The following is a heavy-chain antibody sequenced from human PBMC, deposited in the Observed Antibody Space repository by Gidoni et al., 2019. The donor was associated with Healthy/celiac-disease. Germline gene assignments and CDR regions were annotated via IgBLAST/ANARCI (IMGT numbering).Heavy chain of an antibody. V-gene: IGHV4-59*08. J-gene: IGHJ6*02. CDR2: IYYSGST. Sequence: QVQLQESGPGLVKPSETLSLTCTVSGGSISSFHWSWIRQPPGKGLEWIGYIYYSGSTNYNPSLKSRVTISVDTSKNQFSLKLSSVTAADTAVYYCARGGDLDTAMVYYYYYGMDVWGQGTTVTVSS. CDR1: GGSISSFH. CDR3: ARGGDLDTAMVYYYYYGMDV. D-gene: IGHD5-18*01.